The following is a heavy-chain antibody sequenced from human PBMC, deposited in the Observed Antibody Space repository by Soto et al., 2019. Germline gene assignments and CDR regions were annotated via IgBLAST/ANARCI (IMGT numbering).Heavy chain of an antibody. Sequence: QITLKESGPTLVKPTQTLTLTCTFSGFSLSTSGVGVGWIRQPPGKALEWLALIYWDDDKLYSPSLKSRLTITKDTSKNQVVLTMTNMDPVDTATYYCAHSLYDYVWGTNWFDPWGQGTLVTVSS. CDR3: AHSLYDYVWGTNWFDP. D-gene: IGHD3-16*01. V-gene: IGHV2-5*02. J-gene: IGHJ5*02. CDR2: IYWDDDK. CDR1: GFSLSTSGVG.